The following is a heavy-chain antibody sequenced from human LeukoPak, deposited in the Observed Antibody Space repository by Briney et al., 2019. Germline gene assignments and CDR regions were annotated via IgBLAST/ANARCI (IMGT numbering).Heavy chain of an antibody. CDR2: ISSSGSII. CDR3: AKISPTGGFDY. V-gene: IGHV3-11*04. CDR1: GFTFSDYY. D-gene: IGHD1-14*01. Sequence: GGSLRLSCAASGFTFSDYYMNWIRQAPGKGLEWISYISSSGSIIYYADSVKGRFTISRDNSKNTLYLQMNRLRAEDTALYYCAKISPTGGFDYWGQGTLVTVSS. J-gene: IGHJ4*02.